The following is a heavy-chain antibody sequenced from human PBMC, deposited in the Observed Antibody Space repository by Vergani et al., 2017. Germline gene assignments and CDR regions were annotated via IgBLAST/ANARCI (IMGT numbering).Heavy chain of an antibody. D-gene: IGHD4-17*01. J-gene: IGHJ6*02. V-gene: IGHV3-13*01. CDR3: ASKTSDYVEFPLYYYGMDV. CDR1: GFTFSSYD. CDR2: IGTAGDT. Sequence: EVQLVESGGGLVQPGGSLRLSCAASGFTFSSYDMHWVRQATGKGLEWVSAIGTAGDTYYPGSVKGRFTISRDNAKNSLYLDMSSLRAEDTAVYYCASKTSDYVEFPLYYYGMDVWGQGTTVTVSS.